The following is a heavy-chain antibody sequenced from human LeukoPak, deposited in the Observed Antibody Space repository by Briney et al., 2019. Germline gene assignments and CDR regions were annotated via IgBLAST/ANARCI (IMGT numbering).Heavy chain of an antibody. CDR1: GGSISSSSYY. CDR3: ARHPAYRSGWYWYFDL. D-gene: IGHD6-19*01. V-gene: IGHV4-39*01. CDR2: IYYIGST. J-gene: IGHJ2*01. Sequence: PSETLSLTCTVSGGSISSSSYYRGWIRQPPGKGLEWIGSIYYIGSTYYNPSLRSRLSISLDTSKKQLSLKLDSVTAADTAVYYCARHPAYRSGWYWYFDLWGRGTLVTVSS.